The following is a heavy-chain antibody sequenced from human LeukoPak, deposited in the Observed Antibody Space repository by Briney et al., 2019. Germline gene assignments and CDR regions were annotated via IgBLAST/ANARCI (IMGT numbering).Heavy chain of an antibody. V-gene: IGHV4-30-4*08. CDR3: DRDRYSGSLHDFDY. CDR2: IYYSGST. CDR1: GGSISSGDYY. J-gene: IGHJ4*02. Sequence: TSQTLSLTXTVSGGSISSGDYYWSWIRQPPGKGLEWIGYIYYSGSTYYNPSLKSRVTISVDTSKNQFSLKLSSVTAADTAVYYCDRDRYSGSLHDFDYWGQGTLVTVSS. D-gene: IGHD1-26*01.